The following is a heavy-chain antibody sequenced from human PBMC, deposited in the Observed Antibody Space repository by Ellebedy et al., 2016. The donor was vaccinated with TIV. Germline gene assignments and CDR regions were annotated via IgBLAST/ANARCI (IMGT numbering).Heavy chain of an antibody. CDR2: FFRGGDT. CDR3: ASFDYDVEGYYGLDV. J-gene: IGHJ6*02. CDR1: GASISTYS. V-gene: IGHV4-59*01. Sequence: SETLSLXXTVSGASISTYSWTWIRQPPGKGLEWMGYFFRGGDTNYNPSLESRLFMSIDTSRNQFSLSLSSVTAADTGLYFCASFDYDVEGYYGLDVWGQGTTVTVSS. D-gene: IGHD3-16*01.